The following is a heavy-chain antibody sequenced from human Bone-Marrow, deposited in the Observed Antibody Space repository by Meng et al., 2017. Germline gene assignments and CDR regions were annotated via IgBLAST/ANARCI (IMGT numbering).Heavy chain of an antibody. CDR2: MNPNSGNT. D-gene: IGHD6-13*01. J-gene: IGHJ5*02. Sequence: QVQLAQSGAEVKKPGASGKVSCKASGYTCTSYDINWVRQATGQGLEWMGWMNPNSGNTGYAQKFQGRVTMTRNTSISTAYMELSSLRSEDTAVYYCARAPYSSKDWFDPWGQGTLVTVSS. V-gene: IGHV1-8*01. CDR1: GYTCTSYD. CDR3: ARAPYSSKDWFDP.